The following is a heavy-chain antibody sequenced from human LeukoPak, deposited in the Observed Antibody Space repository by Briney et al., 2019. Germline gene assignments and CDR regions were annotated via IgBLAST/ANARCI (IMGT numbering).Heavy chain of an antibody. D-gene: IGHD1-1*01. Sequence: PGGSLRLSCAASGFSFSTYAMAWVRQAPGKGLEWVSAIGGSGEYTFYADSVKGRFTTSRDNSKNTLYLQMNSLRAEDTAVYYCARGQLERFGDADYWGQGTLVTVSS. CDR1: GFSFSTYA. CDR2: IGGSGEYT. CDR3: ARGQLERFGDADY. V-gene: IGHV3-23*01. J-gene: IGHJ4*02.